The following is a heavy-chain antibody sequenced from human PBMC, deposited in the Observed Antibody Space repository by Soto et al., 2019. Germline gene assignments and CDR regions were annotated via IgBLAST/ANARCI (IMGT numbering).Heavy chain of an antibody. CDR1: GGSISSGNYY. V-gene: IGHV4-39*01. CDR2: IYYSGST. CDR3: ARGLRYFDWLSPYYFDY. D-gene: IGHD3-9*01. Sequence: SETLSLTCTVSGGSISSGNYYWSWIRQPPGKGLEWIGSIYYSGSTYYNPSLKSRVTISVDTSKNQFSLKLSSVTAADTAVYYCARGLRYFDWLSPYYFDYWGQETLVTVSS. J-gene: IGHJ4*02.